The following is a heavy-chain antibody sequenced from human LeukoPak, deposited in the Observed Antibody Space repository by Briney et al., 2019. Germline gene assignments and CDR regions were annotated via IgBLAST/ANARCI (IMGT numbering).Heavy chain of an antibody. CDR3: ARTYCSSTSCYRIPDY. V-gene: IGHV3-21*01. D-gene: IGHD2-2*01. CDR2: ISSSSSYI. Sequence: GGSLRLSCAASGFTFSSYSMNWVRQAPGKGLEWVSSISSSSSYIYYADSVKGRFTISRDNAKNSLYLQMNSLRAEDTAVYYCARTYCSSTSCYRIPDYWGQGTLVTVSS. CDR1: GFTFSSYS. J-gene: IGHJ4*02.